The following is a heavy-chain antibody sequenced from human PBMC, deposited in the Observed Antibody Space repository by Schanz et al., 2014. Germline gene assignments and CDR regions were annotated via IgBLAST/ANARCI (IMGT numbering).Heavy chain of an antibody. D-gene: IGHD4-4*01. CDR1: GASIRGSIDY. J-gene: IGHJ3*02. Sequence: QLQLQESGPGLVKPSETLSLTCTVSGASIRGSIDYWGWIRQSPGKGLEWIGNIYYTGTTYYNPSLKSRVSISVDTSKNQVSLKLPSVTAADTAVFYCARRDNYLSAFDIWGQGTMVTVSS. CDR3: ARRDNYLSAFDI. V-gene: IGHV4-39*01. CDR2: IYYTGTT.